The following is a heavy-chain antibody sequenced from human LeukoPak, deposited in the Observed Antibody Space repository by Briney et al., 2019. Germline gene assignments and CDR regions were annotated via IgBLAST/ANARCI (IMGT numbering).Heavy chain of an antibody. Sequence: SVKVSCKASGGTFSSYTISWVRQAPGQGIEWMGRIIPILGIANYAQKFQGRVTITADKSTSTAYMELSSLRSEDTAVYYCARDRAGTTFLGSTLVYWGQGTLVTVSS. CDR3: ARDRAGTTFLGSTLVY. J-gene: IGHJ4*02. D-gene: IGHD1-7*01. CDR2: IIPILGIA. V-gene: IGHV1-69*04. CDR1: GGTFSSYT.